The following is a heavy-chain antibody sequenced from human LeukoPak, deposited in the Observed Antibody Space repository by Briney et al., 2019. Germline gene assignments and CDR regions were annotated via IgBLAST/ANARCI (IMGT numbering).Heavy chain of an antibody. CDR2: INPNSGGT. CDR3: ARALRGYSYGYIFDY. CDR1: GYTFTGYY. Sequence: ASVKVSCKASGYTFTGYYMHWVRQAPGQGLEWMGWINPNSGGTNYAQKFQGWVTMTRDTSKNQFSLKLSSVTAADTAVYYCARALRGYSYGYIFDYWGQGTLVTVSS. V-gene: IGHV1-2*04. J-gene: IGHJ4*02. D-gene: IGHD5-18*01.